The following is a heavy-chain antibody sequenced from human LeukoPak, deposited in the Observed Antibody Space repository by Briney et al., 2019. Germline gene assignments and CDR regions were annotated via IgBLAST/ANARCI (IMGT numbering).Heavy chain of an antibody. Sequence: SETLSLTCTVSGVSITNYYWSWIRQPAGKGLEWIGRIHTSGYTNYDPSLQSRVTMSVDTSKNQFSLKLSSVTAADTAVYYCARDNRSPKPLDTWGQGTMVTVSS. V-gene: IGHV4-4*07. CDR3: ARDNRSPKPLDT. J-gene: IGHJ3*02. D-gene: IGHD2/OR15-2a*01. CDR2: IHTSGYT. CDR1: GVSITNYY.